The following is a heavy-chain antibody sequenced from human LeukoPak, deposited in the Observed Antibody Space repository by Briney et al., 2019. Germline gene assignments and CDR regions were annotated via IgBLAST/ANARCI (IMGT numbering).Heavy chain of an antibody. CDR2: ICSSSSYI. Sequence: GGSLRIYRAASGFTFNSYSMNWVRQAPGKGLEWVSSICSSSSYIYYADSVKGRFTISRDNAKNSLYLQMNSLRAEDTAVYYCARGKCSSTSCLYYYYMDVWGKGTTVTVSS. CDR3: ARGKCSSTSCLYYYYMDV. CDR1: GFTFNSYS. V-gene: IGHV3-21*01. J-gene: IGHJ6*03. D-gene: IGHD2-2*01.